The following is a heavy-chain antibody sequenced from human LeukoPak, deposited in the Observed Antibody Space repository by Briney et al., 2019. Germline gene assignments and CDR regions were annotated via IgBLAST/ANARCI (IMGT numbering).Heavy chain of an antibody. J-gene: IGHJ4*02. D-gene: IGHD6-19*01. Sequence: PGGSLRLSCSVSGXTFSNYAMHWVRQAPGKGLEYVSGISSNGGRTYYADSVKGRFTISRDNSKNTMYVQMSTLRVEDTAVYYCVKDPHSSGRYYFDYWGQGTLVTVSS. CDR2: ISSNGGRT. V-gene: IGHV3-64*05. CDR1: GXTFSNYA. CDR3: VKDPHSSGRYYFDY.